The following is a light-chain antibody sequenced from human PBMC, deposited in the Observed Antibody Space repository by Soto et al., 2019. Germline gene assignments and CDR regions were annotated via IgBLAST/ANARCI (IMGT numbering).Light chain of an antibody. CDR3: QHYGGSLWT. CDR2: GAS. Sequence: LTQSPGTLSLSLGERATLSCRASQTVSSNYLAWYQQKPGQAPRFLIYGASSRATGIPDRFSGSGSGTDFTLTISRLEPEDFALFFCQHYGGSLWTFGQGTKVDIK. J-gene: IGKJ1*01. CDR1: QTVSSNY. V-gene: IGKV3-20*01.